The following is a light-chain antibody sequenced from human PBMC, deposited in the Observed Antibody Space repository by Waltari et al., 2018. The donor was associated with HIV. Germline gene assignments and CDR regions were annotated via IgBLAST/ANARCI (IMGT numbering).Light chain of an antibody. Sequence: EIVLTPSPGTLSLSPGERATLSCRASQSVSSSYLAWYQQKPGQAPRLLIYGASSRATGIPDRFSGSGSGTDFTLTISRLEPEDFAVYYCQQYGSSPPMYTFGQGTKLEIK. J-gene: IGKJ2*01. CDR2: GAS. CDR3: QQYGSSPPMYT. V-gene: IGKV3-20*01. CDR1: QSVSSSY.